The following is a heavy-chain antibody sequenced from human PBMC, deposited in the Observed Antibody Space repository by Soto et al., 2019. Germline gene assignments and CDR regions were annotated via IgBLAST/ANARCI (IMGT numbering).Heavy chain of an antibody. Sequence: PGGSLRLTCAASGFTFSTYAMTWVRRAPGKGLEWVSSISSSGDATYYLDSVKGRVTISRDNSRNTLHLQVNSLRAEDAAVYLCAKNGDFWSWGMDVWGQGTTVTVSS. J-gene: IGHJ6*02. CDR2: ISSSGDAT. V-gene: IGHV3-23*01. CDR3: AKNGDFWSWGMDV. D-gene: IGHD3-3*01. CDR1: GFTFSTYA.